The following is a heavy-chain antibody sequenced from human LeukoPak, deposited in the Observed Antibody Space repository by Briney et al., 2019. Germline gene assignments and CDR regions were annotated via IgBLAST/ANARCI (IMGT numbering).Heavy chain of an antibody. D-gene: IGHD3-22*01. CDR1: GGSFSGYY. Sequence: KASETLSLICAVYGGSFSGYYWSWIRQPPGKGLEWIGEINHSGSTNYNPSLKSRVTISVDTSKNQFSLKLSSVTAADTAVYYCARVANYYDSSGYYYVYYYYGMDVWGQGTTVTVSS. CDR2: INHSGST. J-gene: IGHJ6*02. V-gene: IGHV4-34*01. CDR3: ARVANYYDSSGYYYVYYYYGMDV.